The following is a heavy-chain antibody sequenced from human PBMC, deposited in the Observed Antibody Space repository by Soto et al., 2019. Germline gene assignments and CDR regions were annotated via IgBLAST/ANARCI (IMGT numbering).Heavy chain of an antibody. CDR2: IYYSGST. CDR3: ARRFYDTSRYYPGYFDY. D-gene: IGHD3-22*01. CDR1: GGSISSSSYY. Sequence: PSETLSLTCTVSGGSISSSSYYWGWIRQPPGKGLEWIGGIYYSGSTYYNPSLKSRVTISVDTSKNQFSLKLSSVTAADTAVYYCARRFYDTSRYYPGYFDYWGQGTLVTVSS. V-gene: IGHV4-39*01. J-gene: IGHJ4*02.